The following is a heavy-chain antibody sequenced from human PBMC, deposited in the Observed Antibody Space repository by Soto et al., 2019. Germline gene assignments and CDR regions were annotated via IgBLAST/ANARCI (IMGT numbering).Heavy chain of an antibody. CDR2: MYHSGST. J-gene: IGHJ3*02. V-gene: IGHV4-30-2*01. CDR3: ARVVAAREGSAFDI. D-gene: IGHD6-25*01. Sequence: SETLSLTCAVSGGSISSGGYSWSWIRQPPGKGLEWIGYMYHSGSTYYNPSLKSRVTISIDRSKNQFSLKLSSVTAADTAVYYCARVVAAREGSAFDIWGQGTMVTVSS. CDR1: GGSISSGGYS.